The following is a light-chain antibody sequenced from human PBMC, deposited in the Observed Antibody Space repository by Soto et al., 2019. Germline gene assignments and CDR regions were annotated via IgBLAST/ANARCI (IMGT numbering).Light chain of an antibody. J-gene: IGKJ4*01. Sequence: DIVMTQSPLSLPVTPGEAASISCRSSQSILHRSGYNSLDWYLQKPGQSPRLLIFLGSNRASGVPGGLSGGGAGTDFTLKIRRVEAEDVGVQCGMQGLQTPLTFGGGTRVEIK. CDR2: LGS. CDR3: MQGLQTPLT. CDR1: QSILHRSGYNS. V-gene: IGKV2-28*01.